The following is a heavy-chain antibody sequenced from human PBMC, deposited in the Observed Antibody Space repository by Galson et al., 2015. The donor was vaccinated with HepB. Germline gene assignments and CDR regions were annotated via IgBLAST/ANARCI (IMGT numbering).Heavy chain of an antibody. CDR1: RFTFSTYA. V-gene: IGHV3-30-3*01. J-gene: IGHJ4*02. D-gene: IGHD1-26*01. CDR2: ISYDGSNK. Sequence: SLRLSCAASRFTFSTYAMHWVRQAPGKGLEWVAVISYDGSNKYYADSVKGRFTISRDNSKNTLDLQMNSLRAEDAAVYYCARGVEYTLGAPLSPPFDYWGQGTLVTVSS. CDR3: ARGVEYTLGAPLSPPFDY.